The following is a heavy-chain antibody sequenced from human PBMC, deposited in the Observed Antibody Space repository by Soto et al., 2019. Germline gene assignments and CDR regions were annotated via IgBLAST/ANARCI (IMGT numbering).Heavy chain of an antibody. CDR2: IYYSGST. CDR3: ARDQSGSYADY. J-gene: IGHJ4*02. D-gene: IGHD1-26*01. CDR1: GGSISSYY. V-gene: IGHV4-59*01. Sequence: ASETLSLTCTVCGGSISSYYWSWIRQPPGKGLEWIGYIYYSGSTNYNPSLKSRVTISVDTSKNQFSLKLSSVTAADTAVYYCARDQSGSYADYWGQGTLVTVSS.